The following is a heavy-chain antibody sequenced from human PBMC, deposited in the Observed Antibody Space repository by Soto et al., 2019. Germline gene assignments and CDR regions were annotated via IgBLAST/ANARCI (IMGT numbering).Heavy chain of an antibody. Sequence: PSETLSLTCTVSGGSISSSSYYWGWIRQPPGKGLEWIGNIYYSGSTYYNLSLKRRVAISMDTSKNQFSLKLSSVTAADTAVYYCASTRSPYSASWYFVYWGQGTPVTVSS. D-gene: IGHD6-13*01. V-gene: IGHV4-39*01. J-gene: IGHJ4*02. CDR3: ASTRSPYSASWYFVY. CDR1: GGSISSSSYY. CDR2: IYYSGST.